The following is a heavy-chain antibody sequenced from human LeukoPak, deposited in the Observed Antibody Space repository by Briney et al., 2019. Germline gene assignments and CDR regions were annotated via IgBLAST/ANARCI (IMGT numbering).Heavy chain of an antibody. CDR1: GFTFSSYA. CDR3: AKILSAYYYFWSGYVGT. D-gene: IGHD3-3*01. J-gene: IGHJ4*02. V-gene: IGHV3-23*01. Sequence: GGSLRLSCAASGFTFSSYAMSWVRQAPGKGLEWVSAISGSGGGSTYYADSVKGRFTISRDNSKNTLYLQMNSLRAEDTAVYYCAKILSAYYYFWSGYVGTWGQGTLVTVSS. CDR2: ISGSGGGST.